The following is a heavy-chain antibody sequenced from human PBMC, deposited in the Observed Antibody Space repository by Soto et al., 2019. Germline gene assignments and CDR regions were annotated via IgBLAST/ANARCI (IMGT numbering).Heavy chain of an antibody. Sequence: SETLSLTCTVPGGSISSCSYYWGWIRQPPGKGLEWIGYIYYSGSTNYNPSLKSRVTISVDTSKNQFSLKLSSVTAADTAVYYCARHGYCSGGSCYSYAFDIWGQGTMVTVSS. CDR3: ARHGYCSGGSCYSYAFDI. CDR2: IYYSGST. D-gene: IGHD2-15*01. CDR1: GGSISSCSYY. V-gene: IGHV4-61*05. J-gene: IGHJ3*02.